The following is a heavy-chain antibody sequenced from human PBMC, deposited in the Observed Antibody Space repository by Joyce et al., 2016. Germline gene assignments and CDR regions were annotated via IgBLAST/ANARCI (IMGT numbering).Heavy chain of an antibody. CDR2: IKSKTSGETT. V-gene: IGHV3-15*01. J-gene: IGHJ4*02. CDR1: GFTFNFAW. D-gene: IGHD3-10*01. Sequence: EVQVAEYGGGLVKPGGSLRLSCAASGFTFNFAWMTWVRQAPRKGLEWVGRIKSKTSGETTEYDAPVKGRFTIARDDSKNTVSLQMNGLRTEDTAVYFCAADVAEVGFGELDHWGQGTLVTVSS. CDR3: AADVAEVGFGELDH.